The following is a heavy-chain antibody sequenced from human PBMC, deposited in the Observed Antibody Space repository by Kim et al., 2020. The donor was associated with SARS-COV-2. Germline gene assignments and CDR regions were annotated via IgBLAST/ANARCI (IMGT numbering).Heavy chain of an antibody. V-gene: IGHV3-30*01. J-gene: IGHJ4*02. CDR3: ARGIYSSSWYFDY. Sequence: YADSVKGRFTISRDNSKNTLYLQMNSLRAEDTAVYYCARGIYSSSWYFDYWGQGTLVTVSS. D-gene: IGHD6-13*01.